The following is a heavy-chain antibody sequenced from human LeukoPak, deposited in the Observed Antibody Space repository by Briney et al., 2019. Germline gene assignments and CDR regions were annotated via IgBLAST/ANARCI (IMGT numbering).Heavy chain of an antibody. CDR3: ARVVVTMVRV. Sequence: SETLPLTCTVSGGSINSYYWSWIRQPPGRGLEWIGSIHYSGSTSYNPSLRSRVTISVDKSKNQFSLKLSSVAAADTAVYYCARVVVTMVRVWGQGTLVTVSS. V-gene: IGHV4-59*08. CDR1: GGSINSYY. J-gene: IGHJ4*02. D-gene: IGHD3-10*01. CDR2: IHYSGST.